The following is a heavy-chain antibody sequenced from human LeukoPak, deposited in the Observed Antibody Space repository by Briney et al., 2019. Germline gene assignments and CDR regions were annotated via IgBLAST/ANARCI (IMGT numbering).Heavy chain of an antibody. CDR1: GFTLSSSE. J-gene: IGHJ3*02. Sequence: GGSLRLSCAASGFTLSSSEMDWVRQAPGRGLEWVSYISSDNSVLYADSVKGRFTISSDKATNSVYLQMNSLRAEDTAVYYCAREVVTQAIYSGYDAFEIWGQGTMVTVSS. CDR2: ISSDNSV. CDR3: AREVVTQAIYSGYDAFEI. V-gene: IGHV3-48*03. D-gene: IGHD5-12*01.